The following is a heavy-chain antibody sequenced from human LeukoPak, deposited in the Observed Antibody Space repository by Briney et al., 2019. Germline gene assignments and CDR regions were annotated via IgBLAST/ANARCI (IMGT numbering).Heavy chain of an antibody. Sequence: SVKVSCKASGGTFSSYAISWVRQAPGQGLEWMGGIIPIFGTANYAQKFQGRVTMTRDTSISTAYMELSRLRSDDTAVYYCARDPDVVVPAAMEENNYYMDVWGKGTTVTVSS. CDR3: ARDPDVVVPAAMEENNYYMDV. D-gene: IGHD2-2*01. CDR1: GGTFSSYA. J-gene: IGHJ6*03. V-gene: IGHV1-69*05. CDR2: IIPIFGTA.